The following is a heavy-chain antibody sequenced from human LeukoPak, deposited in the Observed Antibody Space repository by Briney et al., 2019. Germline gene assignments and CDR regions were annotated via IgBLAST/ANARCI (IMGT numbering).Heavy chain of an antibody. CDR2: IYRSGST. V-gene: IGHV4-38-2*02. Sequence: SETLSLACSGSNYSISNSLYWGWLRQPPGKGLEWIGSIYRSGSTFYNPSLKSRVTISLDTSKNQFSLKLSSVTAADTAVYYCATSGSYYEYWGQGTLVTVSS. CDR1: NYSISNSLY. D-gene: IGHD1-26*01. J-gene: IGHJ4*02. CDR3: ATSGSYYEY.